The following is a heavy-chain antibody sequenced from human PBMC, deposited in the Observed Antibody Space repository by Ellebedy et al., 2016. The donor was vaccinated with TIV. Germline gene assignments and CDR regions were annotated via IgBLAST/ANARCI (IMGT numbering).Heavy chain of an antibody. J-gene: IGHJ4*02. Sequence: PGGSLRLPCAASGFTFSSYGMHWVRQAPGKGLEWVAVIWYDGSNKYYADSVKGRFTISRDNSKNTLYLQMNSLRAEDTAVYYCARDLENSSGSRPDYWGQGTLVTVSS. V-gene: IGHV3-33*01. CDR3: ARDLENSSGSRPDY. CDR2: IWYDGSNK. CDR1: GFTFSSYG. D-gene: IGHD3-22*01.